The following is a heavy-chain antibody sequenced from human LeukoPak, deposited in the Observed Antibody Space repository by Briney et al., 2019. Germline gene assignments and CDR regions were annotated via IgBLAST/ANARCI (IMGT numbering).Heavy chain of an antibody. CDR3: ARDLYYYDSSGYYYVAFDI. D-gene: IGHD3-22*01. Sequence: PSETLSRTCTVSGGSISSGGYYWSWIRQHPGKGLEWIGYIYYSGSTYYNPSLKSRVTISVDTSKNQFSLKLSSVTAADTAVYYCARDLYYYDSSGYYYVAFDIWGQGTMVTVSS. V-gene: IGHV4-31*03. CDR2: IYYSGST. J-gene: IGHJ3*02. CDR1: GGSISSGGYY.